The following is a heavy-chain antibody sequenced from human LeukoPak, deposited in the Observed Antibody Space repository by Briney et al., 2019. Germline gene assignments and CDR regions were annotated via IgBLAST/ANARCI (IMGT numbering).Heavy chain of an antibody. CDR3: AGLYGSGSYYGY. D-gene: IGHD3-10*01. V-gene: IGHV4-39*07. J-gene: IGHJ4*02. Sequence: SETLSLTCTVSGGSISSSSYYWGWIRQPPGKGLEWIGSIYYSGSTDYNPSLKSRVTISVDTSKNQFSLKLRSVTAADTAVYYCAGLYGSGSYYGYWGQGTLVTVSS. CDR1: GGSISSSSYY. CDR2: IYYSGST.